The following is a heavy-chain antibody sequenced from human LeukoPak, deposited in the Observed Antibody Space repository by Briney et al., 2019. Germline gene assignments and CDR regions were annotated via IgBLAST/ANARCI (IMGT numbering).Heavy chain of an antibody. J-gene: IGHJ4*02. CDR1: GFTFSSYA. CDR2: ISSNGGST. V-gene: IGHV3-64D*09. Sequence: GGSLRLSCSASGFTFSSYAMHWVRQAPGKGLEYVSAISSNGGSTYYADSVKGRFTISRDDSKNTLYLQMSSLRAEDTAVYYCVKIAANYFDYWGQGTLVTVSS. D-gene: IGHD6-13*01. CDR3: VKIAANYFDY.